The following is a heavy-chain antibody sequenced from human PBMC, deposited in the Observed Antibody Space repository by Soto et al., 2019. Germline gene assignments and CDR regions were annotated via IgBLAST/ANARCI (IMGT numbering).Heavy chain of an antibody. CDR1: GDSVSSNSAA. Sequence: SQTLSLTCVISGDSVSSNSAAWNWIRQSPSRGLEWLGRTYYRSRWYNDYAVSVRSRITVNADTSKNQFSLHLNSVTPEDTAVYYCAGTSSLQRYYMDVWNKRTTVTVSS. V-gene: IGHV6-1*01. CDR3: AGTSSLQRYYMDV. CDR2: TYYRSRWYN. J-gene: IGHJ6*03. D-gene: IGHD1-7*01.